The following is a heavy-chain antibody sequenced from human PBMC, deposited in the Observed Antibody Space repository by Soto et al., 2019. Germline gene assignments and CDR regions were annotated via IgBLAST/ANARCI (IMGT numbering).Heavy chain of an antibody. CDR3: ARELMTYYDFWSGSNPAGMDV. J-gene: IGHJ6*02. CDR2: IYTSGST. V-gene: IGHV4-4*07. CDR1: GDSINSYY. Sequence: SETLSLTCTVSGDSINSYYWSWIWQPAGKGLEWIGRIYTSGSTNYNPSLKSRVTMSVDTSKNQFSLKLNSVTAADTAVYYCARELMTYYDFWSGSNPAGMDVWGQGTTVTVSS. D-gene: IGHD3-3*01.